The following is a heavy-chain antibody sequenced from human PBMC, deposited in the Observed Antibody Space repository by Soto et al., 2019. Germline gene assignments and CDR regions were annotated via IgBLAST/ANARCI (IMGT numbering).Heavy chain of an antibody. Sequence: QVQLVQSGAEVKKPGSWVKVSCKASGGTFSSYTISWVRQAPGQGLEWMGRIIPILGIANYEQKFQGRVTITADKSTSTAYMELSSLRSEDTAVYYCARDPSAGDSAGYWGQGTLVTVSS. CDR1: GGTFSSYT. CDR3: ARDPSAGDSAGY. J-gene: IGHJ4*02. D-gene: IGHD2-21*01. CDR2: IIPILGIA. V-gene: IGHV1-69*08.